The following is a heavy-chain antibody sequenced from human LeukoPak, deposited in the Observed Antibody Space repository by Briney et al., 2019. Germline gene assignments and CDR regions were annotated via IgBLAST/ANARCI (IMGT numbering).Heavy chain of an antibody. V-gene: IGHV4-4*07. D-gene: IGHD6-13*01. CDR2: IYTSGST. CDR3: ARDLARYSSSWYDY. J-gene: IGHJ4*02. CDR1: GGSISSYY. Sequence: PSETLSLTCTVSGGSISSYYWSWIRQPAGKGLEWIGRIYTSGSTNYNPSLKSRVTMSVDTSKNQFSLKLSSATAADTAVYYCARDLARYSSSWYDYWGQGTLVTVSS.